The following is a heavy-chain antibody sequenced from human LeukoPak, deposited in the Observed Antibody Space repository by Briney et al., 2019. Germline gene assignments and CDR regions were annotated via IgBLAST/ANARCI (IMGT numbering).Heavy chain of an antibody. J-gene: IGHJ4*02. CDR3: ARSGSHDY. D-gene: IGHD1-26*01. Sequence: GGPLRLSCSASGFTFSDYYMSWIRQAPGKGLHWVSYISSSSSYTNYADSVKGRFTITRDNAKNSLYLQMNSLRADDTAVYYCARSGSHDYWGQGTLVTVSS. CDR1: GFTFSDYY. CDR2: ISSSSSYT. V-gene: IGHV3-11*03.